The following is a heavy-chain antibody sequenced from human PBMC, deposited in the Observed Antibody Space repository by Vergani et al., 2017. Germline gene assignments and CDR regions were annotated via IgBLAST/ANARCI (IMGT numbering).Heavy chain of an antibody. CDR2: ISAYNGNT. CDR1: GYTFTSYG. CDR3: ARNSANYYDSSGYYYGPYFQH. J-gene: IGHJ1*01. V-gene: IGHV1-18*01. D-gene: IGHD3-22*01. Sequence: QVQLVQSGAEVKKPGASVKVSCKASGYTFTSYGISRVRQAPGQGLEWMGWISAYNGNTNYAQKLQGRVTMTTDTSTSTAYMELRSLRSDDTAVYYCARNSANYYDSSGYYYGPYFQHWGQGTLVTVSS.